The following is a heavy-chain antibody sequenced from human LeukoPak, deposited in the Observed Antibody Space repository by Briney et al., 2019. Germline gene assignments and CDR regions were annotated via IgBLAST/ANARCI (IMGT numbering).Heavy chain of an antibody. Sequence: SETLSLTCSVSGGSISSDDYYWSWIRQPAGKELEWIGHIYTSGSTDCNPSLKSRVTMSVDTSTNQISLNLSSVTAADTAVYYCARVVGSVNSIRFDPWGQGTLVTVSS. J-gene: IGHJ5*02. D-gene: IGHD1-26*01. CDR3: ARVVGSVNSIRFDP. CDR2: IYTSGST. V-gene: IGHV4-61*09. CDR1: GGSISSDDYY.